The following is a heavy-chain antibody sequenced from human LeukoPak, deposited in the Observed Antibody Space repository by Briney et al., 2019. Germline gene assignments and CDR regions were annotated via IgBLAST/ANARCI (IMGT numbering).Heavy chain of an antibody. V-gene: IGHV3-7*03. J-gene: IGHJ3*02. CDR3: ARDGVYDAFDI. Sequence: PGGSLRLSCAASGFSFGTYWMSWVRQAPGKGLEWVANIKQDGSEKYYVESVKGRFTISRDNSKNTLYLQMNSLRAEDTAVYYCARDGVYDAFDIWGQGTMVTVSS. D-gene: IGHD3-3*01. CDR1: GFSFGTYW. CDR2: IKQDGSEK.